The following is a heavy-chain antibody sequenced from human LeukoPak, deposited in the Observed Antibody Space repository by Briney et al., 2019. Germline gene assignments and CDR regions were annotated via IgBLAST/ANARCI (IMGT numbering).Heavy chain of an antibody. CDR1: GFSLSTSGMC. Sequence: ESGPALVKPTQTLTLTCTFSGFSLSTSGMCVSWVRQPPGKALEWLALIDWDDDKYYSTSLKTRLTISKDTSKNQVVLTMTNMDPVDTATYYCARTTNYDSSDYYYFDYWGQGTLVTVSS. D-gene: IGHD3-22*01. CDR3: ARTTNYDSSDYYYFDY. CDR2: IDWDDDK. J-gene: IGHJ4*02. V-gene: IGHV2-70*20.